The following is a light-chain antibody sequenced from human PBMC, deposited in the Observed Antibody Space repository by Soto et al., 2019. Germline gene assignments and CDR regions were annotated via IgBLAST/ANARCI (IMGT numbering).Light chain of an antibody. V-gene: IGKV1-6*01. J-gene: IGKJ1*01. CDR1: QGINNE. CDR3: LHDYNYPRT. Sequence: AIQMTQSPSSLSASVGDRVTMTCRASQGINNELAWYQQKPGKAPKLLIYAASNLHSGVPSRFSGSGSGTDFALTISSMQPEDFETYFCLHDYNYPRTFGQGTKVE. CDR2: AAS.